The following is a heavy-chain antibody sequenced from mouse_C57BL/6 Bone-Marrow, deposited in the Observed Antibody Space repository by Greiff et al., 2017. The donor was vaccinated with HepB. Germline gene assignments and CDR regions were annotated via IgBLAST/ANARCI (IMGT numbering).Heavy chain of an antibody. V-gene: IGHV14-4*01. J-gene: IGHJ3*01. CDR3: TTGRRAY. Sequence: EVQGVESGAELVRPGASVKLSCTASGFNIKDDYMHWVKQRPEQGLEWIGWIDPENGDTEYASKFQGKATITADTSSNTAYLQLSSLTSEDTAVYYCTTGRRAYWGQGTLVTVSA. CDR1: GFNIKDDY. D-gene: IGHD2-12*01. CDR2: IDPENGDT.